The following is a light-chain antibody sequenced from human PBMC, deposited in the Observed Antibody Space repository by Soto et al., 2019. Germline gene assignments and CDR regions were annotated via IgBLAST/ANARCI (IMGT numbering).Light chain of an antibody. CDR1: QDITNV. CDR3: QQYDNVPHT. CDR2: EAS. Sequence: DIQMTQSPSSLSSSVGDRVTISCQASQDITNVLNWYQQNPEKAPKVLIYEASNLETGVPSRFSVSESGTDITLTIISLQPEDIATYFCQQYDNVPHTFGGGTKVEIK. V-gene: IGKV1-33*01. J-gene: IGKJ4*01.